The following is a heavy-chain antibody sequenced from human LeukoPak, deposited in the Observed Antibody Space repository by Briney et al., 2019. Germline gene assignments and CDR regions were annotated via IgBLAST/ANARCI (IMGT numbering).Heavy chain of an antibody. J-gene: IGHJ4*02. V-gene: IGHV3-7*01. CDR2: IKQDGSEK. CDR3: ARDSPTYYYGSGSYDY. D-gene: IGHD3-10*01. Sequence: PGGSLRLSCAASGFTFSSYWMSWVRQAPGKGLEWVANIKQDGSEKYYVDSVKGRFTISRDNAKNSLYLQMNSLRAEDTAVYYCARDSPTYYYGSGSYDYWGQGTLVTVSS. CDR1: GFTFSSYW.